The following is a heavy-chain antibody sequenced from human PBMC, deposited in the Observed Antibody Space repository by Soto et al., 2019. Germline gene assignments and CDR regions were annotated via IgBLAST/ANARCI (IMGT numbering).Heavy chain of an antibody. V-gene: IGHV1-3*01. CDR2: INAGNGNT. D-gene: IGHD3-22*01. Sequence: ASVKVSCKASGYTFTSYAMHWVRQAPGQRLEWIGWINAGNGNTKYSQKFQGRVTITRDTSASTAYMELSSLRSEDTAVYYCARDFLSRVTYYYDSSGPGLDYWGQGTLVTVSS. J-gene: IGHJ4*02. CDR3: ARDFLSRVTYYYDSSGPGLDY. CDR1: GYTFTSYA.